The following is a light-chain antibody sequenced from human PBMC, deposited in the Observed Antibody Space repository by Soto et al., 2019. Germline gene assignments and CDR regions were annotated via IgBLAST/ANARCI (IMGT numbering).Light chain of an antibody. CDR2: QDN. J-gene: IGLJ3*02. CDR3: HSYDSSAHWV. V-gene: IGLV6-57*04. CDR1: GGSIATNY. Sequence: NFMLTQPHSVSESPGKTVTISCTRSGGSIATNYVQWYQQRPGSAPTPVIFQDNDRPSGVPDRFSGSIDSSSNSASLTISGLRTEDEADYYCHSYDSSAHWVFGGGTKVPVL.